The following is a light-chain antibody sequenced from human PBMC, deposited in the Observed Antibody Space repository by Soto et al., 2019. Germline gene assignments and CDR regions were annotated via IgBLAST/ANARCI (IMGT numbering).Light chain of an antibody. Sequence: QSVLTQPPSASGSPGQSVTISCTGTSSGVGGYNFVSWYQQHPGKAPQLMIYEVINRPSGVPDRFSCSKSGNTASLTVSGLQADDEADYYCTSYAGSNIPVVCGGGTQLTVL. CDR2: EVI. J-gene: IGLJ2*01. V-gene: IGLV2-8*01. CDR1: SSGVGGYNF. CDR3: TSYAGSNIPVV.